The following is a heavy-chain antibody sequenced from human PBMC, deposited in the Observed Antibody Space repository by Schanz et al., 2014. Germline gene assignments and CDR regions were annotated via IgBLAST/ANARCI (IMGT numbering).Heavy chain of an antibody. J-gene: IGHJ5*02. CDR1: GYSFAAFF. CDR2: INPYSGAT. D-gene: IGHD1-7*01. Sequence: QVQLVQSGAEVRKPGASVRVSCKASGYSFAAFFIHWVRQTPGQGLEWMGCINPYSGATYYAQKFQGRLTLTRDASLTTVYMELHSLTSDDTAVFFCARDKTGTTNWFDPWGQGTLVTVSS. V-gene: IGHV1-2*02. CDR3: ARDKTGTTNWFDP.